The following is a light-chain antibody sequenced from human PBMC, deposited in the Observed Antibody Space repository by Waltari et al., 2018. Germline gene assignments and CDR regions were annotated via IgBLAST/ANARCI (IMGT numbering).Light chain of an antibody. CDR3: QAWDSRAYVV. Sequence: SYELTQPPSVSVSPGQTASITCSGDNLGDKYACWYQQKPGQSPVLVIYQDSKRPSGIPERFSGSNSGNTATLTISGTQAMDEADYYCQAWDSRAYVVFGGGTKLTVL. CDR2: QDS. J-gene: IGLJ2*01. CDR1: NLGDKY. V-gene: IGLV3-1*01.